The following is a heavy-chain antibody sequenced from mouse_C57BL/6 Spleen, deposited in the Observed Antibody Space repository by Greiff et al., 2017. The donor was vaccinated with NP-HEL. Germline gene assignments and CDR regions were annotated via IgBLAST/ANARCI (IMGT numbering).Heavy chain of an antibody. J-gene: IGHJ1*03. D-gene: IGHD2-1*01. CDR1: GYAFSSYW. CDR2: IYPGDGDT. Sequence: QVQLQQSGPELVKPGASVKISCKASGYAFSSYWMNWVKQRPGKGLEWIGRIYPGDGDTNYNGKFKGKATLTSDKSSSTAYMQLSSLTAEDSAVYFCAPYGNLPGSWYFDVWGTGTTVTVSS. V-gene: IGHV1-82*01. CDR3: APYGNLPGSWYFDV.